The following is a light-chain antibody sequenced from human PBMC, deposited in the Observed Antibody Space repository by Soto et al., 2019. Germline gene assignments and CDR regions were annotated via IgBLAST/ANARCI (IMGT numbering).Light chain of an antibody. Sequence: QAVVPQPPSASGTPGQKVTISCSGTSSNIGSNSVSWYQQLPGTAPKLLIYSDNQRPSGVPDRFSGSKSGTSASLAISGLQSEDESDYYCAVWDDSLNGFFVFVTGTKLTVL. CDR1: SSNIGSNS. J-gene: IGLJ1*01. CDR3: AVWDDSLNGFFV. CDR2: SDN. V-gene: IGLV1-44*01.